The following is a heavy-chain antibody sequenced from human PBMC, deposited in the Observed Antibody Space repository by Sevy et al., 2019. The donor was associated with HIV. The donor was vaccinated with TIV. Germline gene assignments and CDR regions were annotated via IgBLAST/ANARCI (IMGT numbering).Heavy chain of an antibody. D-gene: IGHD6-13*01. CDR2: IFYSGSA. CDR3: SSHEDWGSSSWFRFDP. J-gene: IGHJ5*02. CDR1: GGSIKYYY. Sequence: SETLSLTCSVSGGSIKYYYWSWIRQPPGKGLEWIGNIFYSGSANYNPSLKSRVTISVDTSKNQFSLRLNSVTAADTAVYYCSSHEDWGSSSWFRFDPWGHGTLVTVSS. V-gene: IGHV4-59*01.